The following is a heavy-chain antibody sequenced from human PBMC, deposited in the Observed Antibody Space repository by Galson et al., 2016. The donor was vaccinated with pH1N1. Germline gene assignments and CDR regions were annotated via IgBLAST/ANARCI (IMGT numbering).Heavy chain of an antibody. V-gene: IGHV5-51*03. D-gene: IGHD3-22*01. CDR2: VNPGGSTI. Sequence: QSGAEVKKPGESLKISCKASGSSFTSQWIAWVRQVPGKGLEWVGVVNPGGSTIRYSPPFQGQVTISSDKSINIAYLQWISLRASDTATYYRAGQYDCGYYLGDAFDIWGQGTVVIVSA. J-gene: IGHJ3*02. CDR1: GSSFTSQW. CDR3: AGQYDCGYYLGDAFDI.